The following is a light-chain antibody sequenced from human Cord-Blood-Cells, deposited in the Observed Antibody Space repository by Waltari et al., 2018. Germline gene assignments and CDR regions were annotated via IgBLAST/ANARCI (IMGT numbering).Light chain of an antibody. Sequence: SYELTQPHSVSVSPGQTASITCPGDKLGDKYACWYQQKPGQSPVLVIYQDSKRPSGIPERFSGSNSGNTATLTISGTQAMDEADYYCQAWDSSTYVFGTGTKVTVL. J-gene: IGLJ1*01. CDR3: QAWDSSTYV. CDR1: KLGDKY. CDR2: QDS. V-gene: IGLV3-1*01.